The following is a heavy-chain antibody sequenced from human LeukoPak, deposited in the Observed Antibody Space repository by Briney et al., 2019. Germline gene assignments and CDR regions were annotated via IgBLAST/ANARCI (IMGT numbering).Heavy chain of an antibody. J-gene: IGHJ5*02. CDR2: IYDSGST. CDR1: GGSISSYY. Sequence: PSETLSLTCAVTGGSISSYYWSWIRQPPGKGLEWIGSIYDSGSTYYNPSLKSRVTISVDTSKNQFSLKLNSMTAADTAVYYCARHYGPWGQGTLVTVSS. V-gene: IGHV4-59*05. D-gene: IGHD3-16*01. CDR3: ARHYGP.